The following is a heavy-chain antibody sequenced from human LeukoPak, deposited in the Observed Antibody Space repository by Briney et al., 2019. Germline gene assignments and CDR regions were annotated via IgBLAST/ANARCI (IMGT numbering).Heavy chain of an antibody. CDR1: GGSINSSFYY. CDR3: ARHREGVLDI. CDR2: IYYSGST. Sequence: SETLSLTCAVSGGSINSSFYYWGWIRQPPGKGLEWIGSIYYSGSTYYNPSLKSRVTISVDTSKNQFSLKLSSVTAADTAVYYCARHREGVLDIWGQGTMVTVSS. V-gene: IGHV4-39*01. J-gene: IGHJ3*02. D-gene: IGHD2-8*01.